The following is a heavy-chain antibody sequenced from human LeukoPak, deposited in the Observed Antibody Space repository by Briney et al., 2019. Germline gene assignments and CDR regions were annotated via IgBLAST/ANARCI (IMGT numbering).Heavy chain of an antibody. D-gene: IGHD3-10*01. CDR3: AREHYYGSGIYFYSYYYSMDV. Sequence: GGSLRLSCAASGFTFSSYALHWVRQAPGKGLEWVAVAAYDGSHKYYAESVKGRFTISRDNSKNTLYLQMNSLRPEDTAVYYCAREHYYGSGIYFYSYYYSMDVWGKGTTVTVPS. CDR1: GFTFSSYA. CDR2: AAYDGSHK. V-gene: IGHV3-30*04. J-gene: IGHJ6*03.